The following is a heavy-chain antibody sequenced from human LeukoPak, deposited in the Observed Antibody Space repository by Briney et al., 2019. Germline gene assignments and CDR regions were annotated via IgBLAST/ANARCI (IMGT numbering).Heavy chain of an antibody. D-gene: IGHD2-15*01. CDR2: IKQDGSEK. CDR3: ARQVVAATFYYCDY. Sequence: PGGSLRLSCAASGFTFSSYWMSWVRQAPGKGLEWVANIKQDGSEKYYVDSVKGRFTISRDNAKNSLYLQMNSLRAEDTAVYYCARQVVAATFYYCDYWGQGTLVAVSS. V-gene: IGHV3-7*01. CDR1: GFTFSSYW. J-gene: IGHJ4*02.